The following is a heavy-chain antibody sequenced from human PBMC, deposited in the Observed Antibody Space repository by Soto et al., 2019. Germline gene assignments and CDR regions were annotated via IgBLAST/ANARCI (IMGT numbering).Heavy chain of an antibody. V-gene: IGHV1-69*04. CDR1: GGTFSSYT. CDR3: AKDRPRRTSGYFFDY. D-gene: IGHD1-1*01. J-gene: IGHJ4*02. CDR2: IIPILGIA. Sequence: ASVKVSCKASGGTFSSYTISWVRQAPGQGLEWMGRIIPILGIANYAQKFQGRVTITADKSTSTAYMELNSLRAEDTALYYCAKDRPRRTSGYFFDYWGQGTPVTVSS.